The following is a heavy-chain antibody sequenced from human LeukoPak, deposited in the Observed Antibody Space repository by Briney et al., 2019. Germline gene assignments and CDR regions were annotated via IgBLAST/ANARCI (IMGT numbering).Heavy chain of an antibody. CDR3: ARDLVTVTKGFDI. CDR2: ISYIGAT. D-gene: IGHD4-17*01. V-gene: IGHV4-59*11. J-gene: IGHJ3*02. Sequence: SETLSLTCAVSDDSFSSHYWTWIRQPPGKGLEWIGYISYIGATNYNPSLKSRVTLSIDTSKNQFSLKLRSVTAADTAVYYCARDLVTVTKGFDIWGQGTMVSVSS. CDR1: DDSFSSHY.